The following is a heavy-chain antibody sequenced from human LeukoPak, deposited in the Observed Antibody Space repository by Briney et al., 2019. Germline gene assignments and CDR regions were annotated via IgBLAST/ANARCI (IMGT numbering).Heavy chain of an antibody. J-gene: IGHJ4*02. Sequence: SETLSLTCTVSGGPISSSSYYWGWIRQPPGKGLEWIGSIYYSGSTYYNPSLKSRVTISVDTSKNQFSLKLSSVTAADTAVYYCARVDYDFWSGCFDYWGQGTLVTVSS. V-gene: IGHV4-39*07. CDR3: ARVDYDFWSGCFDY. D-gene: IGHD3-3*01. CDR1: GGPISSSSYY. CDR2: IYYSGST.